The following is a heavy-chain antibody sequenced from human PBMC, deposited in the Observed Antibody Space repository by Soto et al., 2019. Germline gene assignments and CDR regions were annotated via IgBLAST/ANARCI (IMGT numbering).Heavy chain of an antibody. CDR2: IFASGGT. V-gene: IGHV4-39*02. D-gene: IGHD3-10*01. CDR1: GGSSSSSSLQ. CDR3: GRQYCYGSGRKIYY. Sequence: QLQLQESGPGLVKPSETLSLTCIVSGGSSSSSSLQWGWIRQPPGRGLDWVGSIFASGGTYYNPSFKTRMSISAHTSNNHWSLKLSSVTAADTAVYYCGRQYCYGSGRKIYYWGQGTLVTVSS. J-gene: IGHJ4*02.